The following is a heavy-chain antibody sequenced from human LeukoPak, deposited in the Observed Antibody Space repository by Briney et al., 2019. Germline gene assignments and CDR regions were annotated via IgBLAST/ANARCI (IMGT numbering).Heavy chain of an antibody. Sequence: GGSLRLSCAASGFTFSSYWMSWVRQAPGKGLEWVANIKQDGSEKYYVDSVEGRFTISRDNAKNSLYLQMNSLRAEDTAVYYCASGITIFGVVYDAFDIWGQGTMVTVSS. J-gene: IGHJ3*02. CDR2: IKQDGSEK. CDR1: GFTFSSYW. CDR3: ASGITIFGVVYDAFDI. D-gene: IGHD3-3*01. V-gene: IGHV3-7*01.